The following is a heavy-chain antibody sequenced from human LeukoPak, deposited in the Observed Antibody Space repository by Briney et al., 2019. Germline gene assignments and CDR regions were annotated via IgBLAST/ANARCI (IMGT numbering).Heavy chain of an antibody. J-gene: IGHJ4*02. CDR2: ISGSGGST. D-gene: IGHD4-11*01. CDR1: GFTFSNYA. Sequence: PGGSLRLSCAASGFTFSNYAMTWVRQAPGKGLEWVSVISGSGGSTYYADSVKGRFTISRDNSKNTLYLQMSSLRTEDAAVFYCVQVGSNYYLNWGQGTLVIVSS. V-gene: IGHV3-23*01. CDR3: VQVGSNYYLN.